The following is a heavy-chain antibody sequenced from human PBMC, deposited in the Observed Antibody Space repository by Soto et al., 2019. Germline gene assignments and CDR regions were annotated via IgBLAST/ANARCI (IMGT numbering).Heavy chain of an antibody. CDR1: GGSISNYY. V-gene: IGHV4-59*01. J-gene: IGHJ4*02. CDR2: IYYSGST. D-gene: IGHD6-13*01. Sequence: SETLSLTCTVSGGSISNYYWSWIRQPPGKGLEWIGYIYYSGSTNYNPSLKSRVTISVDTSKNQFPLTLSSVTAADTAVYYCARSMGAAAALDYWGQGTLVTVSS. CDR3: ARSMGAAAALDY.